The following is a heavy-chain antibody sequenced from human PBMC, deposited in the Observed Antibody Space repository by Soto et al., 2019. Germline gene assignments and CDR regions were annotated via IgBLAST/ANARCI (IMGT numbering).Heavy chain of an antibody. V-gene: IGHV3-11*01. Sequence: GSLRLSCAASGFTFSDYHMSWIRQAPGKGLEWVSYISSSGSTIYYADSVKGRFTISRDNAKNSLYLQMNSLRAEDTAVYYCARLTNLYCSSTSCYFWGFDPWGQGTLVTVSS. J-gene: IGHJ5*02. D-gene: IGHD2-2*01. CDR3: ARLTNLYCSSTSCYFWGFDP. CDR2: ISSSGSTI. CDR1: GFTFSDYH.